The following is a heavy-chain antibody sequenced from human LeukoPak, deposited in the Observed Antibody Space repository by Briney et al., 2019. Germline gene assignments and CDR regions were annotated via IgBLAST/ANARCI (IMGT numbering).Heavy chain of an antibody. CDR1: DDPLSNYY. CDR3: ARTNFCGSGSYYFDY. Sequence: PSETLSLTCTVSDDPLSNYYWGWIRQPPGEGLEWIGYIYYTGNTNYNPSLMSRVTMSVDTSKNQFSLKLSSVTAADTAIYYCARTNFCGSGSYYFDYWGQGTLVTVST. D-gene: IGHD3-10*01. V-gene: IGHV4-59*01. CDR2: IYYTGNT. J-gene: IGHJ4*02.